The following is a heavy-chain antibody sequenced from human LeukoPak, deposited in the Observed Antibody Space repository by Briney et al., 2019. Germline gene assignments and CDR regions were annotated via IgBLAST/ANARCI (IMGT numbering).Heavy chain of an antibody. D-gene: IGHD6-19*01. J-gene: IGHJ4*02. Sequence: GGSLRLSCAASGFTFSSCAMHWVRQAPGKGLEWVAVISYDGSNKYYADSVKGRFTISRDNSKNTLYLQMNGLRAEDTAVYYCARVWGYSSGWYSFDYWGQGTLVTVSS. CDR1: GFTFSSCA. V-gene: IGHV3-30*04. CDR3: ARVWGYSSGWYSFDY. CDR2: ISYDGSNK.